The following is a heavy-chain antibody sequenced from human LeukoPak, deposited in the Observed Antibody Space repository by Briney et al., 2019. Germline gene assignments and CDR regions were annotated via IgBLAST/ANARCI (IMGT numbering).Heavy chain of an antibody. CDR2: ISSSSSYI. J-gene: IGHJ4*02. CDR3: ARDATEGGGGYETVFDY. D-gene: IGHD5-12*01. Sequence: PGGSLRLSCAASGFTFSSYSMNWVRQAPGKGLEWVSSISSSSSYIYYADSVKGRFTISRDNAKNSLYLQMNSLRAEDTAVYYCARDATEGGGGYETVFDYWGQGTLVTVSS. V-gene: IGHV3-21*01. CDR1: GFTFSSYS.